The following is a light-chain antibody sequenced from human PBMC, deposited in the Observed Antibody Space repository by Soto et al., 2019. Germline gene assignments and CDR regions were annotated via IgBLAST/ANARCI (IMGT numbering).Light chain of an antibody. V-gene: IGLV2-14*01. J-gene: IGLJ3*02. CDR3: CSYTLRSTLV. CDR1: SSDVGGYNY. Sequence: QSALTQPASVSGSPGQSITISCTGTSSDVGGYNYVSWYQQYPGKAPKLVIYEVSNRPSGVSIRFSGSKSGNTASLTISGLQAEDEADYYCCSYTLRSTLVFGGGTKVTVL. CDR2: EVS.